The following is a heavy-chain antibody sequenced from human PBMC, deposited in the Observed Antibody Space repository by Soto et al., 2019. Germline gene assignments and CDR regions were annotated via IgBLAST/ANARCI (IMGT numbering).Heavy chain of an antibody. CDR3: AREGDHYYDSSAPVLYYYGMDV. Sequence: SVKVSCKASGVTFSSYAISWVRQAPGQGLEWMGGIIPIFGTANYAQKFQGRVTITADESTSTAYMELSSLRSEDTAVYYCAREGDHYYDSSAPVLYYYGMDVWGQGTTVTVSS. V-gene: IGHV1-69*13. J-gene: IGHJ6*02. CDR1: GVTFSSYA. D-gene: IGHD3-22*01. CDR2: IIPIFGTA.